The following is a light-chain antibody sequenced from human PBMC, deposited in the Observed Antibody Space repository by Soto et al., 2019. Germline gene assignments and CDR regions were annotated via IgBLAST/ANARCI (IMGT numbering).Light chain of an antibody. CDR3: QQYGSSPWT. Sequence: EIVVTQSPGTLCLSPGERATLSCRASQSVSSSYLAWYQQKPGQAPRPLIYGASSRAIGIPDRFSGSGSGTDFTLTISRLEPEDFAVYYCQQYGSSPWTFGQGTKVEIK. J-gene: IGKJ1*01. CDR2: GAS. V-gene: IGKV3-20*01. CDR1: QSVSSSY.